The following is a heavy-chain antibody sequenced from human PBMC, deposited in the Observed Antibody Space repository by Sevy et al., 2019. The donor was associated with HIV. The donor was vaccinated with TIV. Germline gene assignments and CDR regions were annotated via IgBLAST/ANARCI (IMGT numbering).Heavy chain of an antibody. V-gene: IGHV3-33*01. CDR1: GFTLSNYG. CDR2: IWNDGSNK. D-gene: IGHD3-22*01. CDR3: ARGGDFNDRSAKRDFDY. Sequence: GGSLRLSCAASGFTLSNYGTHWVRQAPGKGRQRVAVIWNDGSNKYYADSVKGRFTISRDNSKNTQYLQMNSLRVEDTAVYFCARGGDFNDRSAKRDFDYWGQGTLVTVSS. J-gene: IGHJ4*02.